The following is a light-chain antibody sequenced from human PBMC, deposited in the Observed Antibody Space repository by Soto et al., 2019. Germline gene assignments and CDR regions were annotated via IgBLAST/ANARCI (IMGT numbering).Light chain of an antibody. J-gene: IGLJ2*01. CDR1: SSNIGAGYD. V-gene: IGLV1-40*01. Sequence: QSVLTQPLSVSGAPGQRVTISCTGSSSNIGAGYDVRWYQQLPGTAPKLLIYGNSNRPSGVPDRFSGSKSGTSASLAITGLQAQDEAEYYCQSYDSSPSGYVVFGGGTKLTV. CDR2: GNS. CDR3: QSYDSSPSGYVV.